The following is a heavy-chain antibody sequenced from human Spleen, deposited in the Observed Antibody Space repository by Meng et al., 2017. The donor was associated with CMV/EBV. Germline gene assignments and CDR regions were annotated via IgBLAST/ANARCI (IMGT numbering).Heavy chain of an antibody. CDR2: ISSSSSYI. Sequence: GESLKISCAASGFTFSSYSMNWVRQAPGKGLEWVSSISSSSSYIYYADSVKGRFTISRDNAKNSLYLQMNSLRAEDTASYYCAKDFSYNWNLIFDSWGRGTLVTVSS. CDR3: AKDFSYNWNLIFDS. CDR1: GFTFSSYS. V-gene: IGHV3-21*04. J-gene: IGHJ4*02. D-gene: IGHD1-20*01.